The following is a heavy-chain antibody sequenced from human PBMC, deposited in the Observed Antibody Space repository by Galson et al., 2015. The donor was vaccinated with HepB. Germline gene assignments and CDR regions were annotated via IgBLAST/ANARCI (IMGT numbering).Heavy chain of an antibody. CDR2: FDPEDGET. Sequence: SVKVSCKVSGYTLTELSMHWVRQAPGKGLEWMGGFDPEDGETIYAQKFQGRVTMTEDTSTDTAYMELSSLRSEDTAVYYCATAYCGGDCYPGYYYYGMDVWGQGTTVTVSS. J-gene: IGHJ6*02. CDR3: ATAYCGGDCYPGYYYYGMDV. CDR1: GYTLTELS. V-gene: IGHV1-24*01. D-gene: IGHD2-21*02.